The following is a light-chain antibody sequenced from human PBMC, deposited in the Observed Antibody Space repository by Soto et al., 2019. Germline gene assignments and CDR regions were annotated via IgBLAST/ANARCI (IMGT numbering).Light chain of an antibody. CDR2: EGS. V-gene: IGLV2-23*01. J-gene: IGLJ2*01. CDR3: CSYAGSSTSVV. Sequence: QSALTQPASVSGSPGQSITISCTGTSSDVGSYNLLSWYQQHPGKAPKLMIYEGSKRPSGVSNRFSGSKSGNTASLTISGLQAEDEADYYCCSYAGSSTSVVFGGGTQLTVL. CDR1: SSDVGSYNL.